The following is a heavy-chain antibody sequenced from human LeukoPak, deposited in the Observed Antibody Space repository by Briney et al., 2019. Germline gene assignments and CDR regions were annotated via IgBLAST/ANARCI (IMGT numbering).Heavy chain of an antibody. V-gene: IGHV4-30-2*01. J-gene: IGHJ4*02. Sequence: SQTLSLTCAVSGGSISSGGYSWSWIRQPPGKGLEWIGYIYHSGGTYYNPSLKSRVTISVDRSKNQFSLKLSSVTAADTAVYYCARSQLGHFDYWGQGTLVTVSS. CDR1: GGSISSGGYS. CDR2: IYHSGGT. CDR3: ARSQLGHFDY. D-gene: IGHD1-1*01.